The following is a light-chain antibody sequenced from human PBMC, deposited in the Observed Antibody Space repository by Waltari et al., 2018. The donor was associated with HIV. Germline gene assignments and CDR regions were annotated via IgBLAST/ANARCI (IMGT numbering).Light chain of an antibody. J-gene: IGLJ2*01. CDR1: NIGSKR. Sequence: SYVLTQPPSVSVAPGKTARIIWGGNNIGSKRVHWYQQKPGQAPVLVIYYDSDRPSGIPERFSGSNAGNTATLTISRVEAGDEADYYCQVWDSSSAVVFGGGTKLTVL. CDR2: YDS. CDR3: QVWDSSSAVV. V-gene: IGLV3-21*04.